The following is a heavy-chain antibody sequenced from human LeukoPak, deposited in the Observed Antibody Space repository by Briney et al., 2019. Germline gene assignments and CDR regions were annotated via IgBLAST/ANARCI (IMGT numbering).Heavy chain of an antibody. CDR2: INHSGST. CDR3: ARLGGGFRNIVGGK. J-gene: IGHJ4*02. V-gene: IGHV4-34*01. D-gene: IGHD1-26*01. Sequence: SETLSLTCAVYGGSFSGYYWSWIRQPPGKGLEWIGEINHSGSTNYNPSLKSRVTISVDTSKHQFSLKLSSVTAADTAVYYCARLGGGFRNIVGGKWGQGTLVTVSS. CDR1: GGSFSGYY.